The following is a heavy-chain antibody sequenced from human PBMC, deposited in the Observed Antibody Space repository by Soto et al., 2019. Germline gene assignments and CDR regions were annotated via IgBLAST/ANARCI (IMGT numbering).Heavy chain of an antibody. CDR2: ISSSSSYM. J-gene: IGHJ4*02. CDR1: EFTVRRYS. D-gene: IGHD2-2*01. Sequence: LSNPAREFTVRRYSVNWVRQGTGKGLEWVSSISSSSSYMYYADSVKGRFTISRDNAKNSLYLQMNSLRAEDTAVYYCARDCSSTSCYGGLFDFWGQGTPVPVSP. CDR3: ARDCSSTSCYGGLFDF. V-gene: IGHV3-21*01.